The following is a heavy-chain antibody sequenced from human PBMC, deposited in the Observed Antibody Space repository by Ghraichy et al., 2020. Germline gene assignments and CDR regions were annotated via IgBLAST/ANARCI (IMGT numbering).Heavy chain of an antibody. CDR3: AKDLEWQWLVYYGMDV. CDR1: GFTFSSYA. CDR2: ISGSGGST. V-gene: IGHV3-23*01. J-gene: IGHJ6*02. Sequence: GGSLRLSCAASGFTFSSYAMSWVRQAPGKGLEWVSAISGSGGSTYYADSVKGRFTISRDNSKNTLYLQMNSLRAEDTAVYYCAKDLEWQWLVYYGMDVWGQGTTVTVSS. D-gene: IGHD6-19*01.